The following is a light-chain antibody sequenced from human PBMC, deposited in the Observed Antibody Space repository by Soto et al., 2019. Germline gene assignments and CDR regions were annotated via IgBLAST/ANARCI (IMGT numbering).Light chain of an antibody. CDR2: GAS. Sequence: EIVLTQSPGTLSLSPGERATLSCRASQSVGTYLAWYQQKPGQAPRLLIYGASSRATGIPDRFGGSGSGTDFTLTINRLEPEDFASYHCQQTYSDISFGGGTKV. CDR3: QQTYSDIS. CDR1: QSVGTY. J-gene: IGKJ4*01. V-gene: IGKV3-20*01.